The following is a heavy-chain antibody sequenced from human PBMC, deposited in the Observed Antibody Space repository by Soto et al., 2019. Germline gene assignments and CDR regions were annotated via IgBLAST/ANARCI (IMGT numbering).Heavy chain of an antibody. D-gene: IGHD1-26*01. Sequence: QLQLQESGPGLVKPSETLSLTCTVSGASISSNSFHRGWIRQPPGKGMEWIGTIYYDGSTYYNPSLKSRVTISADTSKNQFSLKLTSVTAADTAVYHCARRVGATPPRDWGQGTLVTVSS. V-gene: IGHV4-39*01. CDR3: ARRVGATPPRD. J-gene: IGHJ4*02. CDR1: GASISSNSFH. CDR2: IYYDGST.